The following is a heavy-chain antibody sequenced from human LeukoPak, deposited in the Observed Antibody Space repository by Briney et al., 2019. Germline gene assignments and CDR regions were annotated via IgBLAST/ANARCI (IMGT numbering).Heavy chain of an antibody. CDR1: GYIFAGYY. CDR3: ARVDYRSGWYQNYDAFDI. J-gene: IGHJ3*02. Sequence: ASAKVSCKASGYIFAGYYIHWVRQAPGQGLEWMGWINPNSGDTNYAQKFQGRVTMTRDTSISTAYMELSRLRFDDTAVYYCARVDYRSGWYQNYDAFDIWGQGTMVTVSS. CDR2: INPNSGDT. D-gene: IGHD6-19*01. V-gene: IGHV1-2*02.